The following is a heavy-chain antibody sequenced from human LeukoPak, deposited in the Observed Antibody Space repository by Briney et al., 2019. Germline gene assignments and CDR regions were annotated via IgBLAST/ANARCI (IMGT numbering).Heavy chain of an antibody. CDR3: ARGSAIVGATGYYNGMDV. J-gene: IGHJ6*02. Sequence: GGSLRLSCAASGFTFSNYDIHWVRQAPGKGLEWVSGICTAGDPYYTVSVKGRFTISRENAKNSLYLQMNSLRAGDTDVYYCARGSAIVGATGYYNGMDVWGQGTTVTVSS. D-gene: IGHD1-26*01. CDR2: ICTAGDP. V-gene: IGHV3-13*05. CDR1: GFTFSNYD.